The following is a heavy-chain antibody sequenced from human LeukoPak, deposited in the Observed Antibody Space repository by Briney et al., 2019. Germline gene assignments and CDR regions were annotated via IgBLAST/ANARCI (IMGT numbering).Heavy chain of an antibody. Sequence: SETLSLTCAVYGGSFSGYYWSWICQPPGKGLEWIGEINHSGSTNYNPSLKSRVTISVDTSKNQFSLKLSSVTAADTAVYYCARGPNIPVYSSSWYRGYFDYWGQGTLVTVSS. V-gene: IGHV4-34*01. CDR1: GGSFSGYY. CDR2: INHSGST. D-gene: IGHD6-13*01. CDR3: ARGPNIPVYSSSWYRGYFDY. J-gene: IGHJ4*02.